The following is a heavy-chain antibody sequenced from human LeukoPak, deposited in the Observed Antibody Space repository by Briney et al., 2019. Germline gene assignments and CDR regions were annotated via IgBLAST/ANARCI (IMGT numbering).Heavy chain of an antibody. CDR2: INHSGST. J-gene: IGHJ5*02. D-gene: IGHD2-2*01. V-gene: IGHV4-34*01. Sequence: SETLSLTCAVYGGSFSGYYWSWIRQPPGKGLEWIGEINHSGSTNYNPSLKSRVTISVGTSKNQFSLKLSSVTAADTAVYYCARGGIVVVPAARPTWFDPWGQGTLVTVSS. CDR3: ARGGIVVVPAARPTWFDP. CDR1: GGSFSGYY.